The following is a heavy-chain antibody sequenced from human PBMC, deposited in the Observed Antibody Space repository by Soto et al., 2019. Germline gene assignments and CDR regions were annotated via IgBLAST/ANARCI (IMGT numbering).Heavy chain of an antibody. J-gene: IGHJ4*02. CDR3: ARTLHYYDSSAQDY. Sequence: AVKVSCKTSGDTFSSYGITWVRQAPGQGLEWMGRIIPIFGTTDYAQKFQGRVTITADKSTSTAYMELSSLRSEDTAVYYCARTLHYYDSSAQDYWGQGTLVTVSS. V-gene: IGHV1-69*06. CDR1: GDTFSSYG. CDR2: IIPIFGTT. D-gene: IGHD3-22*01.